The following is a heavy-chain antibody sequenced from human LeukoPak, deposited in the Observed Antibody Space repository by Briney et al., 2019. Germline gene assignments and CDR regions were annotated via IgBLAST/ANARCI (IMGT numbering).Heavy chain of an antibody. CDR2: ISGGADST. CDR1: GFSFSSCA. V-gene: IGHV3-23*01. D-gene: IGHD5-12*01. Sequence: GGSLRLSCAASGFSFSSCAMGWVRQAPGKGPDWVSSISGGADSTYYADSVKGRFTISRDNSKNTLYLQINSLRVEDTAIYYCVKAREYSGHDPFGYYWGQGDLVTVSS. J-gene: IGHJ4*02. CDR3: VKAREYSGHDPFGYY.